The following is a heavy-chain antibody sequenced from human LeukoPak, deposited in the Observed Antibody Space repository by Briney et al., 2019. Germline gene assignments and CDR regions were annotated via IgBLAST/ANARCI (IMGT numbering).Heavy chain of an antibody. J-gene: IGHJ3*02. CDR2: IQFDGGDI. CDR3: ARDGSGYCSGGSCYSVVEAFDI. CDR1: GLTFSNYG. V-gene: IGHV3-30*02. D-gene: IGHD2-15*01. Sequence: GGSLRLSCAASGLTFSNYGMHWVRQAPGKGLEWVAFIQFDGGDIFYTDSVKGRFTISRDNSKNTLYLQMNSLRAEDTAVYYCARDGSGYCSGGSCYSVVEAFDIWGQGTMVTVSS.